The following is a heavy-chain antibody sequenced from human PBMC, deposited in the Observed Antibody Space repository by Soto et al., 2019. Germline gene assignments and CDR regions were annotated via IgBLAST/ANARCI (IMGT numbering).Heavy chain of an antibody. Sequence: TLSLTCTVSGGSISSYYWSWIRQPAGKGLEWIGRIYTSGSTNYNPSLKSRVTMSVDTSKNQFSLKLSSVTAADTAVYYCARASVYYDSSGYSRAFDYWGQGTLVTVSS. J-gene: IGHJ4*02. CDR2: IYTSGST. CDR3: ARASVYYDSSGYSRAFDY. D-gene: IGHD3-22*01. CDR1: GGSISSYY. V-gene: IGHV4-4*07.